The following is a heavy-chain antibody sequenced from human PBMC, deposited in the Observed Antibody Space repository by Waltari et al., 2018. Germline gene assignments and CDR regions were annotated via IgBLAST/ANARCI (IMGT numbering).Heavy chain of an antibody. CDR1: VYSSDRGYF. CDR2: IFHAGFT. V-gene: IGHV4-38-2*01. D-gene: IGHD6-13*01. CDR3: ARAPGVAAAAYFDY. Sequence: QVQLQESGPGLVKPSETLSLTSDVPVYSSDRGYFWGWIRKPPGKGLEWIGTIFHAGFTYYSPSLKGRVTMSVDKSKNQFSLNLSSVTAADTAVYYCARAPGVAAAAYFDYWGQGILVTVSS. J-gene: IGHJ4*02.